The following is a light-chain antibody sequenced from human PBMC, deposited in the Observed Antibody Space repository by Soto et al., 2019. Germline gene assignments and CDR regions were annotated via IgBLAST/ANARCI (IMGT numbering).Light chain of an antibody. CDR2: EVS. CDR3: SSYTSSNTMI. CDR1: SSDIGGYNY. V-gene: IGLV2-14*01. J-gene: IGLJ2*01. Sequence: QSALTQPASVSGSPGQSITISCTGTSSDIGGYNYVSWYQQHPGKGPKLMIYEVSNRPSGVSFRFSGSKSGNTASLTISGLQAEDEADYYCSSYTSSNTMIFGGGTKLTVL.